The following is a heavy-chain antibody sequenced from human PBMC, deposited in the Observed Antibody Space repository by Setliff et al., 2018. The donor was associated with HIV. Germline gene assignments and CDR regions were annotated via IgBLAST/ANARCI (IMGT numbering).Heavy chain of an antibody. D-gene: IGHD1-26*01. J-gene: IGHJ4*02. Sequence: SETLSLTCTVSGGSISHSHWSWIRQPPGKGLEWIGYVWDNGTTKYNPSLESRVTISLHTSKNQFSLKLSSVTAADTAVYSCATYWGGEGGRGYWGQGTLVTVST. CDR2: VWDNGTT. CDR1: GGSISHSH. CDR3: ATYWGGEGGRGY. V-gene: IGHV4-59*01.